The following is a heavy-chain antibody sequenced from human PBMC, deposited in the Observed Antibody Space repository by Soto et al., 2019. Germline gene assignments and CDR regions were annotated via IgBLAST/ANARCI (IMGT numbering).Heavy chain of an antibody. CDR1: GGSISSYY. CDR2: IYYSGST. V-gene: IGHV4-59*01. J-gene: IGHJ4*02. CDR3: AREEEKGYFDY. Sequence: PSETLSLTCTVSGGSISSYYWSWIRQPPGKGLEWIGYIYYSGSTNYNPSLKSRVTISVDTSKNQFSLKLSSVTAADTAVYYCAREEEKGYFDYWGQGTLVTVSS.